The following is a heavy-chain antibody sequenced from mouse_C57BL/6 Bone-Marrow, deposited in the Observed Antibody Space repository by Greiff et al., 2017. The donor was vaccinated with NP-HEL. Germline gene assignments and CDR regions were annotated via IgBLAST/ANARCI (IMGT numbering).Heavy chain of an antibody. V-gene: IGHV14-1*01. CDR1: GFNIKDYY. Sequence: VQLQQSGAELVRPGASVKLSCTASGFNIKDYYMHWVKQRPGQGLEWIGRIDPEDGDTEYAPKFQGKATMTADTSSNTAYLQLSSLTSEDTAVYYCTDDGLYYYAMDYWGQGTSVTVSS. CDR2: IDPEDGDT. J-gene: IGHJ4*01. D-gene: IGHD2-3*01. CDR3: TDDGLYYYAMDY.